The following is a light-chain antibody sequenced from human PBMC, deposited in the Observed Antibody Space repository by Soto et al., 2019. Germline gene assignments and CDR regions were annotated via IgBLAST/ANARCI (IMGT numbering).Light chain of an antibody. V-gene: IGKV1-5*03. CDR2: KAS. CDR3: QQYNSS. Sequence: DIEMTQSPSTLSPSVGDRVTITCRASQSLSNWLAWYQQKPGKAPKLLIYKASSLESGVPSRFSGSGSGTEFTLTISRLQHDDFATYQRQQYNSSFGQGTQVDIK. J-gene: IGKJ2*01. CDR1: QSLSNW.